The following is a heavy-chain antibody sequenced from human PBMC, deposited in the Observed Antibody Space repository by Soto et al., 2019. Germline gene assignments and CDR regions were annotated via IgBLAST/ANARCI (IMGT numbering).Heavy chain of an antibody. D-gene: IGHD3-16*01. CDR1: GFTFSSYT. Sequence: GGSLRLSCAASGFTFSSYTMNWVRQAPGKGLEWVSCIYDNGNNIYYADSVKGRFTISRDNAKSSLYLQMNSLRDEDTAVYYCARDLRPDFWGQGTLVTVSS. J-gene: IGHJ4*02. CDR3: ARDLRPDF. CDR2: IYDNGNNI. V-gene: IGHV3-21*01.